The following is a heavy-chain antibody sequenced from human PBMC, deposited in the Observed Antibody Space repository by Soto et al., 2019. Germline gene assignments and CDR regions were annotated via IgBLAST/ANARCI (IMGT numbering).Heavy chain of an antibody. D-gene: IGHD1-26*01. CDR1: AVTFSEYW. Sequence: LRLSWATCAVTFSEYWVHLVRHVPWKGLVWLSCISPCDSKTYYADSVKGRLAISRDDAKDTVSLQMNTLRADDTAVYFCSREFVVRGRPLGKDRWGHGTQVTFSS. CDR3: SREFVVRGRPLGKDR. CDR2: ISPCDSKT. J-gene: IGHJ5*02. V-gene: IGHV3-74*01.